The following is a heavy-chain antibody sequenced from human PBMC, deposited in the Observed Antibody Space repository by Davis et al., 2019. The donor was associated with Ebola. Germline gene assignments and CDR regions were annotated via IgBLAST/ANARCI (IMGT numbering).Heavy chain of an antibody. D-gene: IGHD3-16*02. CDR3: ARGGRGYHFDY. Sequence: GGSLRLSCAASGFTFSSYAMHWVPQAPGKGLEWVAVISYDGINKYYADSVKGRFTISRENAKNSLYLQMNSLRAEDTAVYYCARGGRGYHFDYWGQGTLVTVSS. V-gene: IGHV3-30*14. J-gene: IGHJ4*02. CDR1: GFTFSSYA. CDR2: ISYDGINK.